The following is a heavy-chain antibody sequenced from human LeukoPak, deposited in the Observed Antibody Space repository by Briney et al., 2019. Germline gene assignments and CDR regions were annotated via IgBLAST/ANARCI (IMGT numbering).Heavy chain of an antibody. D-gene: IGHD3-9*01. CDR2: ISGSGGST. CDR3: ATYGDYDILTGYYSFFDY. V-gene: IGHV3-23*01. Sequence: GGSLRLSCAASGFTFSSYAMSWVRQAPGEGLEWVSAISGSGGSTNYADSVKGRFTISRDNSKNTLYLQMNSLRAEDTAVYYCATYGDYDILTGYYSFFDYWGQGTLVTVSS. CDR1: GFTFSSYA. J-gene: IGHJ4*02.